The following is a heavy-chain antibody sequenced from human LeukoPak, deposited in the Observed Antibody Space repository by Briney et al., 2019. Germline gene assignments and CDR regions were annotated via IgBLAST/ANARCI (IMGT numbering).Heavy chain of an antibody. CDR2: IYYSGST. Sequence: TSETLSLTCTVSGGSISSYYWSWIRQPPGKGLEWIGYIYYSGSTNYNPSLKSRVTISVDTSKNQFSLKLSSVTAADTAVYYCARLPDPWGQGTLVTVSS. J-gene: IGHJ5*02. CDR1: GGSISSYY. V-gene: IGHV4-59*01. CDR3: ARLPDP.